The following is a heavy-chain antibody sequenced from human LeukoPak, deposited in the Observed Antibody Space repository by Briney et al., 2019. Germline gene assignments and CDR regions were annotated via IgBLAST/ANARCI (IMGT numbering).Heavy chain of an antibody. CDR1: GGSISSSSYY. J-gene: IGHJ3*02. CDR2: IYYSGST. V-gene: IGHV4-39*01. D-gene: IGHD3-22*01. Sequence: SETLSLTCTVSGGSISSSSYYWGWIRQPPGKGLEWIGSIYYSGSTYYNPSLKSRVTISVDTSKNQFSLKLSSATAADTAVHYRARTGSSGFYLEAFDIWGQGTMVTISS. CDR3: ARTGSSGFYLEAFDI.